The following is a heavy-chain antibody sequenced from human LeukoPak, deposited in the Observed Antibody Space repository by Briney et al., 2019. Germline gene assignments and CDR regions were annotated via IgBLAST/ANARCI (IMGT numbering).Heavy chain of an antibody. V-gene: IGHV1-2*02. J-gene: IGHJ4*02. CDR1: GYTFTGYY. CDR3: AREAYYDILTPDY. Sequence: ASVKVSCKASGYTFTGYYMHWVRQAPGQGLEWMGRINPNSGGTNYAQKFQGRVTMTRDTSISTAYMELSRLRSDDTAVYYCAREAYYDILTPDYWGQGTLVTVSS. CDR2: INPNSGGT. D-gene: IGHD3-9*01.